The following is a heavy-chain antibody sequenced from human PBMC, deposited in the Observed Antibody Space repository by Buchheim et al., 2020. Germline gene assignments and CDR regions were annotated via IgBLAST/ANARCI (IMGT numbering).Heavy chain of an antibody. V-gene: IGHV5-10-1*03. Sequence: EVQLVQSGAEVKKPGESLRISCKGSGYSFTSYWISWVRQMPGKGLEWMGRIDPSDSYTNYSPSFQGHVTISADKSISTAYLQWSSLKASDTAMYYCAAKGYYYDSSGYYYRGLVDYWGQGTL. CDR1: GYSFTSYW. CDR3: AAKGYYYDSSGYYYRGLVDY. CDR2: IDPSDSYT. D-gene: IGHD3-22*01. J-gene: IGHJ4*02.